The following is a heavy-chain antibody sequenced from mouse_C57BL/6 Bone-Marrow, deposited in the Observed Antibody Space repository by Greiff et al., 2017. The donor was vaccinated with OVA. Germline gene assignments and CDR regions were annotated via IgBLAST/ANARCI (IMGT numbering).Heavy chain of an antibody. J-gene: IGHJ2*01. Sequence: VQLQQSGPELVKPGASVKISCKASGYAFSSSWMNWVKQRPGKGLEWIGRIYPGDGDTNYNGKFKGKATLTADKSSSTAYMQLSSLTSEDSAVYFCASTVVVDYWGQGTTLTVSS. CDR2: IYPGDGDT. D-gene: IGHD1-1*01. CDR1: GYAFSSSW. V-gene: IGHV1-82*01. CDR3: ASTVVVDY.